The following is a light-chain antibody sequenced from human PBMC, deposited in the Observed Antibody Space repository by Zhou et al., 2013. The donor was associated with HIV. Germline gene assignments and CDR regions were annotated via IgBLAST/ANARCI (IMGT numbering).Light chain of an antibody. Sequence: DIQMTQSPTSLSASVGDRVTITCRPSQTIDNYLNWYQRKPGKAPKLLIYGASILHSGVPSRFSGSGSGTDFTLTISSLHPEDFAAYYCQQSYSAPLTFGGGTKVEIK. J-gene: IGKJ4*01. CDR3: QQSYSAPLT. CDR2: GAS. V-gene: IGKV1-39*01. CDR1: QTIDNY.